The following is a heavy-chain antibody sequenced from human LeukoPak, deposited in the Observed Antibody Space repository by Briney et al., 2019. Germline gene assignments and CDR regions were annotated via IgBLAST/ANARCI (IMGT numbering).Heavy chain of an antibody. CDR2: IHYSGST. Sequence: SETLSLTCTVSGGSISGYYWSWIRQPPGQGLEWIGYIHYSGSTNYNPSLKGRATISLDMSKNQFSLKLNSMTAADTAVYYCAREGQWLPDWFDPWGQGTLVTVSS. CDR1: GGSISGYY. D-gene: IGHD6-19*01. CDR3: AREGQWLPDWFDP. J-gene: IGHJ5*02. V-gene: IGHV4-59*01.